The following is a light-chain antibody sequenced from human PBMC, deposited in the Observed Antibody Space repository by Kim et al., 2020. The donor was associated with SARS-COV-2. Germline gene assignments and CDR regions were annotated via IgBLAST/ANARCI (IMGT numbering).Light chain of an antibody. CDR1: RIGGKN. V-gene: IGLV3-21*04. Sequence: APGETATVTGGGTRIGGKNVHWYQQKAGQAPVVVIYNDSDRPSGIPERFSGSNSGNTATLTISRVEAGDVADYYCHVWDTNSDHGVFGGGTKVTVL. CDR3: HVWDTNSDHGV. CDR2: NDS. J-gene: IGLJ2*01.